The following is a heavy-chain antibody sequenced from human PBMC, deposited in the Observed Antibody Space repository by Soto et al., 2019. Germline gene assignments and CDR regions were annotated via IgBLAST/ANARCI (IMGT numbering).Heavy chain of an antibody. Sequence: PGGSLRLSCAASGFTFRSYGMHWVRQAPGKGLEWVAVIWFDGSNRYYADSVKGRFTISRDNSQNTVSLQMNSLRAEDTAVYFCARDGAKVVLVPSTTYFYGWDVWGQGTTVPVFS. V-gene: IGHV3-33*01. D-gene: IGHD1-1*01. J-gene: IGHJ6*02. CDR3: ARDGAKVVLVPSTTYFYGWDV. CDR1: GFTFRSYG. CDR2: IWFDGSNR.